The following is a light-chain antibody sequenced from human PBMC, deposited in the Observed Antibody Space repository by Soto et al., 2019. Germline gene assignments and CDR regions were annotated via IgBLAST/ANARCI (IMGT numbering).Light chain of an antibody. CDR1: QNISPW. V-gene: IGKV1-5*03. CDR3: QQYQTYFRT. CDR2: KAS. J-gene: IGKJ2*01. Sequence: DIQMTQSPSTLSASVGDRVTITCRASQNISPWLAWYQQKPGKAPKILIYKASSLESGVPSRCSGSDSGTEFPVTISSLQPDDRANYYGQQYQTYFRTFGQGTKLEIK.